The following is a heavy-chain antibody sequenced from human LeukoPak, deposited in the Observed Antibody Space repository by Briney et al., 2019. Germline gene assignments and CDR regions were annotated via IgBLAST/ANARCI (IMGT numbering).Heavy chain of an antibody. V-gene: IGHV4-59*01. D-gene: IGHD2-15*01. Sequence: SETLSLTCTVSSGSISSDYWSWIRQPPGKGLEWIGYIYYSGSTNYNPSLKSRVTISVDTSKNQFSLKLSSVTAADTAVYYCARFFPDGGGYGYWGQGTLVTVSS. CDR1: SGSISSDY. CDR3: ARFFPDGGGYGY. J-gene: IGHJ4*02. CDR2: IYYSGST.